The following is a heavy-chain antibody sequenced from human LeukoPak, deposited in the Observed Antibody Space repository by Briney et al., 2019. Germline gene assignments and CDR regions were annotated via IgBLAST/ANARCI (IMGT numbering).Heavy chain of an antibody. D-gene: IGHD3-22*01. V-gene: IGHV4-4*07. CDR1: GGSISSYY. CDR3: ARDEYYYDSSGYYGY. CDR2: IYTSGST. Sequence: SETLSLTCTVSGGSISSYYWSWIRQPAGKGLEWIGRIYTSGSTNYNPSLKSRVTMSVDTSKNQFSPKLSSVTAADTAVYYCARDEYYYDSSGYYGYWGQGTLVTVSS. J-gene: IGHJ4*02.